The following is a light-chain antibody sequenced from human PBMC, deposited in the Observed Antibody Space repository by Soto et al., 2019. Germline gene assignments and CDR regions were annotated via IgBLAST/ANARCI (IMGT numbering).Light chain of an antibody. CDR2: ETY. J-gene: IGLJ1*01. V-gene: IGLV1-51*02. CDR3: GTWDSSLSARV. CDR1: SSNIGNNY. Sequence: QSVLTQPPSLSAAPGRKVTISCSGSSSNIGNNYVSWYQQLPGTAPKLLIYETYKRPSGIPDRFSGSKSGTSATLGITGLQTGDEADYYCGTWDSSLSARVFGTGTKVTVL.